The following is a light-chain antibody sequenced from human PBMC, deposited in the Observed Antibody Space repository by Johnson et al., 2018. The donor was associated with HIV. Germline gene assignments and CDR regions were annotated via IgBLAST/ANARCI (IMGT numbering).Light chain of an antibody. CDR3: GTWASSLSAAV. CDR1: SSNIGNNY. Sequence: HSVLTQPPSVSAAPGQKVTISCSGSSSNIGNNYVSWYQQLPGTAPKLLIHENNKRPSGIPDRFSGSKSGTSATLGITGLQTGDEADYYCGTWASSLSAAVFGTGTKVPV. V-gene: IGLV1-51*02. J-gene: IGLJ1*01. CDR2: ENN.